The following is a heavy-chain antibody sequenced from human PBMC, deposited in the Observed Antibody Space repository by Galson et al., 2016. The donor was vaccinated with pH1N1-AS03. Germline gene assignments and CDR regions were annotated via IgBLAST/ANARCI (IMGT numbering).Heavy chain of an antibody. CDR1: GYTFTNSW. V-gene: IGHV5-51*01. CDR3: ARHNEAATLSAPSDN. CDR2: IHPIDSDT. Sequence: QSGAEVTKPGESLKISCKTTGYTFTNSWIAWVRQMPGKGLEWMGFIHPIDSDTRYNPSFQGQVTISADKSINTAYLQWSSLKASDTAIYYCARHNEAATLSAPSDNCGQRTLVTVSS. D-gene: IGHD6-25*01. J-gene: IGHJ4*02.